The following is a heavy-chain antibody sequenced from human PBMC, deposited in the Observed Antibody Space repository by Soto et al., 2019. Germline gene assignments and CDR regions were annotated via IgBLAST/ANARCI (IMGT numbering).Heavy chain of an antibody. Sequence: GGSLRLSCAASGFTFSSYGMHWVRQAPGKGLEWVAVIWYDGSNKYYADSVKGRFTISRDNSKNTLYLQMNSLRAEDTAVYYCARDPYYGSGSPIPFYYMDVWGKGTTVTVSS. J-gene: IGHJ6*03. CDR3: ARDPYYGSGSPIPFYYMDV. CDR1: GFTFSSYG. V-gene: IGHV3-33*01. CDR2: IWYDGSNK. D-gene: IGHD3-10*01.